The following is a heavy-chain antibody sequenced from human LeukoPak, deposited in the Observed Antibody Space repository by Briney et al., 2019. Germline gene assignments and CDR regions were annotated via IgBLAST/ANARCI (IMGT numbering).Heavy chain of an antibody. CDR2: IYWNGGST. D-gene: IGHD3-22*01. CDR3: ARDGPLTYYYDSSGYSDI. J-gene: IGHJ3*02. Sequence: PGGSLRLSCAASGFTFDDYGMSWVRQAPGKGLEWVSGIYWNGGSTGYADSVRGRFTSSRDNAKNSLYLQMNSLSAEDTALYYCARDGPLTYYYDSSGYSDIWGQGTMVSVSS. CDR1: GFTFDDYG. V-gene: IGHV3-20*04.